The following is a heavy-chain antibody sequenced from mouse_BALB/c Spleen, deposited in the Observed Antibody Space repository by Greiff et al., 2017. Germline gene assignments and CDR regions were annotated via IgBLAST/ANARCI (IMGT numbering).Heavy chain of an antibody. V-gene: IGHV5-6*01. CDR3: ARGGDYYGSYYYAMDY. D-gene: IGHD1-2*01. J-gene: IGHJ4*01. CDR1: GFTFSSYA. Sequence: EVQGVESGGGLVKPGGSLKLSCAASGFTFSSYAMSWVRQSPEKRLEWVAEISSGGSYTYYPDSVKGRFTISRDNAKNNLYLQMSSLKSEDTAMYYCARGGDYYGSYYYAMDYWGQGTSVTVSS. CDR2: ISSGGSYT.